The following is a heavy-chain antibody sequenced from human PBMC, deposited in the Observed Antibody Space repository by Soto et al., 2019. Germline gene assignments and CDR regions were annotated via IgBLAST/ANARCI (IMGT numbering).Heavy chain of an antibody. CDR3: ARAHQGGAARPHPTFDY. CDR2: INPSGGST. V-gene: IGHV1-46*01. J-gene: IGHJ4*02. CDR1: GYTFTSYY. Sequence: GASVKVSCKASGYTFTSYYMHWVRQAPGQGLEWMGIINPSGGSTSYAQKFQGRVTMTRDTSTSTVYMELSSLRSEDTAVYYCARAHQGGAARPHPTFDYWGQGTLVTVSS. D-gene: IGHD6-6*01.